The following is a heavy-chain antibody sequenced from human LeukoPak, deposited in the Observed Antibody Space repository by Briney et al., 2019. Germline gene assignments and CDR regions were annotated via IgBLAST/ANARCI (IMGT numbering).Heavy chain of an antibody. D-gene: IGHD1-26*01. J-gene: IGHJ4*02. CDR1: GFTFSNYA. CDR3: AKSSVSGGATTSFDY. Sequence: GGSLRLSCAASGFTFSNYAMSWVRQAPGKGLEWVSAISGSGGSTYYADSVKGRFTISRDKSKNTLNLQMNSLRAEDTAVYYCAKSSVSGGATTSFDYWGQGTLVTVSS. CDR2: ISGSGGST. V-gene: IGHV3-23*01.